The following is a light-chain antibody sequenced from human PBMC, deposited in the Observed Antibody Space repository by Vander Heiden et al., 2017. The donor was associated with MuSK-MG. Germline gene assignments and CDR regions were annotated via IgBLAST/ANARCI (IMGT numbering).Light chain of an antibody. CDR2: KDS. CDR3: QAWDSSTAV. J-gene: IGLJ2*01. V-gene: IGLV3-1*01. Sequence: SNELTQPPSVSVAPGQTASITCSGDKLGDNYACWYQQKPGQSPVLVSYKDSKRPSGIPERFSGSNSGNTATRTISGTQAMDEADYYWQAWDSSTAVFGGGTKLTVL. CDR1: KLGDNY.